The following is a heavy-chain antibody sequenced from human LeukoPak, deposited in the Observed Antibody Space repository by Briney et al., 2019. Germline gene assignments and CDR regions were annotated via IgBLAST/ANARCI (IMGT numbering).Heavy chain of an antibody. V-gene: IGHV4-39*01. CDR3: ARHLLVISGNRFDP. J-gene: IGHJ5*02. Sequence: SETLSLTCTVSGGSISSSSYYWGWIRQPPGKGLEWIGSIYYSGSTYYNPSLKSRVTISVDTSKNQFSLKLSSVTAADTAVYYCARHLLVISGNRFDPWGQGTLVTVSS. CDR1: GGSISSSSYY. D-gene: IGHD2-8*02. CDR2: IYYSGST.